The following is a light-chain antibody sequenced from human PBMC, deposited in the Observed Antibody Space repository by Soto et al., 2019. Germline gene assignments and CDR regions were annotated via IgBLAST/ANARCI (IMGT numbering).Light chain of an antibody. CDR3: TSYTTFGTLI. J-gene: IGLJ2*01. CDR1: INDVGAFYY. Sequence: QSVLTQPASVSGSPGQSITISCAGTINDVGAFYYVSWYQQHPDKAPKLIIYDVTNRPSGVSDRFSASKSGNTASLTISGLQAEDEADYFCTSYTTFGTLIFGGGTKLTVL. V-gene: IGLV2-14*03. CDR2: DVT.